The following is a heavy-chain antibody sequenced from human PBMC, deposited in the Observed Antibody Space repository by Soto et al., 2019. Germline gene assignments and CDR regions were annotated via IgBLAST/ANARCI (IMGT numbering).Heavy chain of an antibody. D-gene: IGHD4-17*01. Sequence: GASVKVSCKASGYTFTSYDINWGRQATGQGPEWMGWMNPNSGNTGYAQKFQGRVTMTRNTSISTAYMELSSLRSEDTAVYYCARGIYGDYHYYYYYYMDVWGKGTTVTVSS. J-gene: IGHJ6*03. CDR2: MNPNSGNT. CDR1: GYTFTSYD. CDR3: ARGIYGDYHYYYYYYMDV. V-gene: IGHV1-8*01.